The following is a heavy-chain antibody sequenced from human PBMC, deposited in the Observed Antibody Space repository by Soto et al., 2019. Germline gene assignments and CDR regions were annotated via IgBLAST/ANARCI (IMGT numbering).Heavy chain of an antibody. Sequence: PSETLSLTCTVSGGSICSYYWSWIRQPPGKGLEWIGYIYYSGSTNYNPSLKSRVTISVDTSKNQFSLKLSSVTAADTAVYYCARVGVWFGELSPWFDPWGQGTLVTVSS. CDR1: GGSICSYY. V-gene: IGHV4-59*01. CDR3: ARVGVWFGELSPWFDP. J-gene: IGHJ5*02. CDR2: IYYSGST. D-gene: IGHD3-10*01.